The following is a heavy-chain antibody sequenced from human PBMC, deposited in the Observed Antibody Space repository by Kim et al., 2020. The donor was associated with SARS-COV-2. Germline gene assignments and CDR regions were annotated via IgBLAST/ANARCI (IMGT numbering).Heavy chain of an antibody. D-gene: IGHD5-18*01. J-gene: IGHJ6*02. CDR1: GFTFSSYA. V-gene: IGHV3-23*01. CDR2: ISGSGGPT. CDR3: AKTRDTAVVSYYYAMDV. Sequence: GGSLRLSCAASGFTFSSYAMSWVRQAPGKGLEWVSGISGSGGPTYSADSVKGRFTISRDNPRNTLHLQMNSLRAEDTAVYYCAKTRDTAVVSYYYAMDVWGQGTTVTVSS.